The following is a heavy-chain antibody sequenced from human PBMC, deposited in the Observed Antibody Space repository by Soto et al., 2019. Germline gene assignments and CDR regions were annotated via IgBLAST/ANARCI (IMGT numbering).Heavy chain of an antibody. CDR1: GGTFSSYA. V-gene: IGHV1-69*13. J-gene: IGHJ3*02. Sequence: SVKVSCKASGGTFSSYAISWVRQAPGQGLEWMGGIIPIFGTANYAQKFQGRVTITADESTCTAYMELSSLRSEDTAVYYCATDGVDYYDSGPIWGQGTMVTVSS. D-gene: IGHD3-22*01. CDR3: ATDGVDYYDSGPI. CDR2: IIPIFGTA.